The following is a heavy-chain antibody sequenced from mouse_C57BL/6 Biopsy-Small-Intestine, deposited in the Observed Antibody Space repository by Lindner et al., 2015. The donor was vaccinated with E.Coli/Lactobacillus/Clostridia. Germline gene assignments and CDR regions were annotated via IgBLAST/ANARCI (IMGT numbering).Heavy chain of an antibody. Sequence: VQLQESGPGLVKPSQSLSLTCSVTGYSITSGYYWNWIRQFPGNKLEWMGYINYAGSNNYNPSLKNRISITRDTSKNQFFLKLNSVTTEDIATYYCASLTGTKGYFDYWGQGTTLTVSS. J-gene: IGHJ2*01. CDR1: GYSITSGYY. CDR3: ASLTGTKGYFDY. V-gene: IGHV3-6*01. D-gene: IGHD4-1*01. CDR2: INYAGSN.